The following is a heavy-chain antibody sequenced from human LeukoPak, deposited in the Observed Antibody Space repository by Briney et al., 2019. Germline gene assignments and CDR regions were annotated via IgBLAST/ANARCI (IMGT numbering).Heavy chain of an antibody. J-gene: IGHJ4*02. Sequence: GGSLRLSCAASGFTITRSWKRWVRQAPGKGLEWVANIKEDGSEKHYVDSVKGRFTISRDNAKNSLYLQVNSLRVEDTDVYYCARDLHLVYRDGYYCLGIFDYWGQGTLVTGSS. CDR2: IKEDGSEK. CDR3: ARDLHLVYRDGYYCLGIFDY. V-gene: IGHV3-7*04. D-gene: IGHD5-24*01. CDR1: GFTITRSW.